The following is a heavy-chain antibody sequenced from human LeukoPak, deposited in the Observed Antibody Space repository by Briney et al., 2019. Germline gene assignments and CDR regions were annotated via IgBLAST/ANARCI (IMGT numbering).Heavy chain of an antibody. V-gene: IGHV3-74*01. Sequence: PGGSLRLSCAASGLTFSSYWMHWVRQAPGKGLVWVSRSDGTNITYADSVKGRFTISRDNAKKTLYLQMNGLRADDTAVYYCARHPLKDWGQGTLVTVSS. J-gene: IGHJ4*02. CDR1: GLTFSSYW. CDR3: ARHPLKD. CDR2: SDGTNI.